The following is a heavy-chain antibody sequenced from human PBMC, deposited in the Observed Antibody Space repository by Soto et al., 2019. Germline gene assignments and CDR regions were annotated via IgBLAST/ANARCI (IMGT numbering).Heavy chain of an antibody. D-gene: IGHD1-26*01. CDR3: ARHVVVGAIDAFDI. V-gene: IGHV1-8*01. Sequence: QVQLVQSGAEVKKPGASVKVSCKASGYTFTSYDINWVRQATGQGLEWMGWMNPNSGNTGYAQKFQGRVTMTRNNSISTAYMELSSLRSEDTAVYYCARHVVVGAIDAFDIWGQGTMVTVSS. J-gene: IGHJ3*02. CDR1: GYTFTSYD. CDR2: MNPNSGNT.